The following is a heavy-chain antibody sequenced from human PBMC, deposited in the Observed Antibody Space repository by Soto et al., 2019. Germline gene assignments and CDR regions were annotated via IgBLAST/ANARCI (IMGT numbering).Heavy chain of an antibody. V-gene: IGHV1-2*04. CDR1: GYSFIGYY. Sequence: ASVKVSCKASGYSFIGYYMHWVRQAPGQGLEWMGWIDPNSGGTNYAQKFQGWVTMTRDTSISTAYMELSRLKSDDTAVYYCARVSHYYGMDVWGQGTTVTVSS. CDR3: ARVSHYYGMDV. CDR2: IDPNSGGT. J-gene: IGHJ6*02.